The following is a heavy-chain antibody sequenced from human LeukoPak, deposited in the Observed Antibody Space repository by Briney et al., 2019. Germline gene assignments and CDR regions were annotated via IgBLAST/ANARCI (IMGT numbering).Heavy chain of an antibody. V-gene: IGHV1-46*01. CDR1: GYTFTSYY. Sequence: ASVTVSCTASGYTFTSYYMHWVRQAPGQGLEWMGIINPSGGSTSYAQKFQGRVTMTRDTSTSTVYMELSSLRSEDTAVYYCARVAGGYFPFDYWGQGTLVTVSS. J-gene: IGHJ4*02. CDR3: ARVAGGYFPFDY. D-gene: IGHD3-10*01. CDR2: INPSGGST.